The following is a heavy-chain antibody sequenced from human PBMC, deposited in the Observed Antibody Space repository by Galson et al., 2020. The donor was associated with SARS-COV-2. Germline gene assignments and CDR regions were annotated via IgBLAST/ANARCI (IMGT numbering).Heavy chain of an antibody. Sequence: ASVKVSCKASGYTFTGYYMHWVRQAPGQGLEWMGWINPNSGGAIYAEKFPGRVTLTTDTSIRTAFMEVHRLTSDDTAMYYCARVYYGDKVDLWGQGTLVIVSS. CDR3: ARVYYGDKVDL. CDR1: GYTFTGYY. J-gene: IGHJ5*02. CDR2: INPNSGGA. V-gene: IGHV1-2*02. D-gene: IGHD4-17*01.